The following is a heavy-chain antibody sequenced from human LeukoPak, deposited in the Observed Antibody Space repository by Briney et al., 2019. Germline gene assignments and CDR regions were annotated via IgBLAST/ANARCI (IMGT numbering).Heavy chain of an antibody. Sequence: ASVKVSCKASGYTFTSYAMHWVRQAPGQRLEWMGWISAYNGNTNYAQKLQGRVTMTTDTSTSTAYMELRSLRSDDTAVYYCANTRGLLWFGELSWWGQGTLVTVSS. CDR1: GYTFTSYA. J-gene: IGHJ4*02. V-gene: IGHV1-18*01. CDR2: ISAYNGNT. D-gene: IGHD3-10*01. CDR3: ANTRGLLWFGELSW.